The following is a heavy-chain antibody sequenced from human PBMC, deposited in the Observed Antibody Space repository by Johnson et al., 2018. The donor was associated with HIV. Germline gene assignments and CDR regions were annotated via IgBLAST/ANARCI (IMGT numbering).Heavy chain of an antibody. J-gene: IGHJ3*02. D-gene: IGHD2-15*01. CDR2: INQDGSEN. V-gene: IGHV3-7*01. Sequence: VQLVESGGGLIQPGGSLGLSCAASGFNVSTNNMNWVRQAPGKGLEWVANINQDGSENYYVDSVKGRFTISRDNSKNTLYLQMNSLRAEDTAVYYCARSKDCSVSSCPDGFDIWGQGTMVTVSS. CDR3: ARSKDCSVSSCPDGFDI. CDR1: GFNVSTNN.